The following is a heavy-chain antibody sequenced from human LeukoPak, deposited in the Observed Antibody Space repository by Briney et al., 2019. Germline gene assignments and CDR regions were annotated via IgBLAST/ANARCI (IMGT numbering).Heavy chain of an antibody. D-gene: IGHD6-13*01. Sequence: AETLSLTCAVSGGSISSDYWSWIRQPPGEGLEWIGYMYYSGSTNYNPSLKSRVTISVAPSKSQFSLKLSSVTAADTAVYYCARGPLAAAGTLTYYYYGMDVWGQGTTVTVSS. J-gene: IGHJ6*02. V-gene: IGHV4-59*12. CDR1: GGSISSDY. CDR3: ARGPLAAAGTLTYYYYGMDV. CDR2: MYYSGST.